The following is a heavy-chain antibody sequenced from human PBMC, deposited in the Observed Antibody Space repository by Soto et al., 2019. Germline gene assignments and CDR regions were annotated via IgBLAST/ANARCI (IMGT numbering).Heavy chain of an antibody. J-gene: IGHJ3*02. D-gene: IGHD4-4*01. CDR3: ARDRYPNYPPDAFDI. V-gene: IGHV3-33*01. Sequence: PGGSLRLSCAASGFTLSSNGMHWVRQAPGKGLEWVAFIWYDGSDKYYADSVKGRFTISRDNSKNTLYLQMNSLRAEDTAAYYCARDRYPNYPPDAFDIWGQGTLVTVSS. CDR1: GFTLSSNG. CDR2: IWYDGSDK.